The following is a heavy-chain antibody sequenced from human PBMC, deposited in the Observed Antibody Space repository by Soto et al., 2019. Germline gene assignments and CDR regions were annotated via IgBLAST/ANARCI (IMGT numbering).Heavy chain of an antibody. J-gene: IGHJ6*02. CDR2: IYYSGST. D-gene: IGHD2-21*01. Sequence: QVQLQESGPGLVKPSQTLSLTCTVSGGSISSGGYYWSWIRQHPGKGLEWIGYIYYSGSTYYNPSLRSRVTISVETSKNQFSLKLSSVTAADTAVYYCARDGFFRRIRYGMDVWGQGTTVTVSS. CDR1: GGSISSGGYY. V-gene: IGHV4-31*03. CDR3: ARDGFFRRIRYGMDV.